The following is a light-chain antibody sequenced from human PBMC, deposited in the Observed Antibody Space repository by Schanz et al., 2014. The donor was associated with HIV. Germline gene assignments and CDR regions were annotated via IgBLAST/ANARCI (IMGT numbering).Light chain of an antibody. CDR1: QGISSY. CDR3: QQFNNHPIT. CDR2: AAS. V-gene: IGKV1-9*01. J-gene: IGKJ5*01. Sequence: DIQLTQSPSFLSASVGDRVTLTCRASQGISSYLAWYQQKPGKAPKLLIYAASTLQSGVPSRFSGSGSGTDFTLTISSLQPEDFATYYCQQFNNHPITFGQGTRLEIK.